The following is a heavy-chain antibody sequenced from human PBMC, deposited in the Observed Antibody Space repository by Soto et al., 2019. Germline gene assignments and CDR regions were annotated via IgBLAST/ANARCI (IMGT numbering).Heavy chain of an antibody. CDR1: GFTVSSNH. Sequence: HLGGSLRLSCSASGFTVSSNHMSWVRQAPGKGLEWVSIIYSDGTTYYTDSVKGRFTISRDDSKNTLYLQMNSLRAEDTAVYYCATYRAEWYYGLDVWGQGTTVTVSS. CDR2: IYSDGTT. CDR3: ATYRAEWYYGLDV. D-gene: IGHD2-8*01. V-gene: IGHV3-53*01. J-gene: IGHJ6*02.